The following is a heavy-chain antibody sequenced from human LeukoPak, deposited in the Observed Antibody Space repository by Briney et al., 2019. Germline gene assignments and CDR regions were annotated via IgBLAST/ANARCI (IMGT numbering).Heavy chain of an antibody. V-gene: IGHV4-34*01. CDR3: TRITTGHDY. CDR2: INHSGYT. D-gene: IGHD4-11*01. Sequence: SETLSHTRAVSGASFDDYYWAWVRQTPGKGLEWIGEINHSGYTNDSPSLKSRVTLSINTSRKQFSLNLRSVTVADAGIYYCTRITTGHDYWGQGTLVTVSS. J-gene: IGHJ4*02. CDR1: GASFDDYY.